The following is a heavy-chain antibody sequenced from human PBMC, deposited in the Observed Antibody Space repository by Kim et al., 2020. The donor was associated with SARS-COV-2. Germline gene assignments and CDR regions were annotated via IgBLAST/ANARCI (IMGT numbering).Heavy chain of an antibody. J-gene: IGHJ6*03. CDR2: K. D-gene: IGHD3-16*01. Sequence: KYYADSVKGRFTISRDNSKNTLYLQMNSLRAEDTAVYYCARTFGTYYYMDVWGKGTTVTVSS. V-gene: IGHV3-30*01. CDR3: ARTFGTYYYMDV.